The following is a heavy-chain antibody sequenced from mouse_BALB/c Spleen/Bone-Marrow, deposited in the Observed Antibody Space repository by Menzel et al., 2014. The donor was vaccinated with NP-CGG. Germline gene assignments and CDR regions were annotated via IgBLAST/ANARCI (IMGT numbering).Heavy chain of an antibody. CDR2: INPDSGTI. CDR1: GFDFSGFW. J-gene: IGHJ3*01. CDR3: GRIGFYWGFDY. V-gene: IGHV4-1*02. Sequence: EVKLVESGGGLVQPGGSLKLSCAASGFDFSGFWMGWVRQAPGKGLEWIGAINPDSGTIKYTPSLKDRFIISRDNAKYTLHMHMSNVGSEDTSFYDRGRIGFYWGFDYWGQGTPVTVS. D-gene: IGHD2-3*01.